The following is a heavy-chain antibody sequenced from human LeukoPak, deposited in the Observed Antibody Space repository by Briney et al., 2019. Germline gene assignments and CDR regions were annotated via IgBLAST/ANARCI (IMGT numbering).Heavy chain of an antibody. CDR2: ISSKGGST. D-gene: IGHD4-17*01. J-gene: IGHJ4*02. CDR3: VKDHGSNGDYGDWFDF. CDR1: GFTFSSYA. V-gene: IGHV3-64D*09. Sequence: PGGSLRLSCSASGFTFSSYAMHCVRQAPGKGLEYVSAISSKGGSTYYADSVKGRFTISRDNPKNTLYLQMSGLRTEDTAVYYCVKDHGSNGDYGDWFDFWGQGTLVTVSS.